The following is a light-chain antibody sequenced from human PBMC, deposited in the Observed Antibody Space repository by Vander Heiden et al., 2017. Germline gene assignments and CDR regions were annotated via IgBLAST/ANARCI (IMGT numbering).Light chain of an antibody. J-gene: IGKJ3*01. CDR2: AAA. Sequence: IHSIPSPSLLSASVGDRVTITCRARQGISSYLAWYQQKPEKAPKLLIYAAAALQRGVPSRFSGSGSGTEFTLTISSRQPEDFASYYCQQRNSNPHFFTFGHGTKVDIK. V-gene: IGKV1-9*01. CDR3: QQRNSNPHFFT. CDR1: QGISSY.